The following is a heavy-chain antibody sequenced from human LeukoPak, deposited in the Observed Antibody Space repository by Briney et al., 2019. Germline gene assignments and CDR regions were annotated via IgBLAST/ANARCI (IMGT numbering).Heavy chain of an antibody. D-gene: IGHD4-17*01. V-gene: IGHV3-21*01. Sequence: GGSLRLSCAASGFTFSSYSMNWVRQAPGEGLEWVSSISSSSYIYYADSVKGRFTISRDNAKNSLYLQMNSLRAEDTAVYYCARGGSLYGDPGRGYFDYWGQGTLVTVSS. CDR1: GFTFSSYS. J-gene: IGHJ4*02. CDR3: ARGGSLYGDPGRGYFDY. CDR2: ISSSSYI.